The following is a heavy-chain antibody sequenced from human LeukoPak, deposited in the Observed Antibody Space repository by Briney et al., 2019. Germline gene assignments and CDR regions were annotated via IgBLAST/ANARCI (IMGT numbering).Heavy chain of an antibody. CDR2: INHSGST. CDR3: ARDGGGSYAV. Sequence: PSETLSLTCAVYGGSFSGYYWSWIRQPPGKGLEWIGEINHSGSTNYNPSLKSRVTISVDTSKNQFSLKLSSVTAADTAVYYCARDGGGSYAVWGQGTLVTVSS. V-gene: IGHV4-34*01. D-gene: IGHD1-26*01. J-gene: IGHJ4*02. CDR1: GGSFSGYY.